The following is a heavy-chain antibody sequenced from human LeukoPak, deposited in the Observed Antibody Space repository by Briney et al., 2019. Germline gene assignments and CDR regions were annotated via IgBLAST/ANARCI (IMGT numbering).Heavy chain of an antibody. CDR1: GGTFSSYA. CDR2: IIPIFGTA. J-gene: IGHJ4*02. D-gene: IGHD1-26*01. V-gene: IGHV1-69*13. CDR3: ARGGASSIPLDY. Sequence: GASVKVSCKASGGTFSSYAISWVRQAPGQGLEWMGGIIPIFGTANYAQKFQGRVTITADESTSTAYMELSSLRSEDTAVYYCARGGASSIPLDYWGRGTLVTVSS.